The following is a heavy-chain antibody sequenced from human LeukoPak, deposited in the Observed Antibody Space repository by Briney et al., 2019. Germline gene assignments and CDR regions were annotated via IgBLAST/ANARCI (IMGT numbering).Heavy chain of an antibody. CDR1: GYSNSSGYY. J-gene: IGHJ6*03. D-gene: IGHD5-24*01. CDR3: ARLGRDGYGVYYMDV. Sequence: PSETLSLTCAVSGYSNSSGYYWGWIRQPPGKGLEWIGSIYHSGSTYYNPSLKSRVTISVDTSKNQFSLKLNSVTAADTPVDYCARLGRDGYGVYYMDVWGKGTTVTVSS. V-gene: IGHV4-38-2*01. CDR2: IYHSGST.